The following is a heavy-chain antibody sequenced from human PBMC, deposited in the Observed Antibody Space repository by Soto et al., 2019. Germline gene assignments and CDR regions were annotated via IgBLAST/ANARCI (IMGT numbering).Heavy chain of an antibody. CDR3: AKDGGPVYCNSPGCSAKHFDY. D-gene: IGHD2-2*01. J-gene: IGHJ4*02. V-gene: IGHV3-30*18. CDR1: GFTFSNYG. Sequence: QVQLVESGGGVVQPGRSLRLSCAASGFTFSNYGMHWVRQAPGKGLEWVAIISYDGDNEYYADSVRGRFTISRDNSKNTLYRQTSRLRHEDTAVYYCAKDGGPVYCNSPGCSAKHFDYWGQGTLVTVSS. CDR2: ISYDGDNE.